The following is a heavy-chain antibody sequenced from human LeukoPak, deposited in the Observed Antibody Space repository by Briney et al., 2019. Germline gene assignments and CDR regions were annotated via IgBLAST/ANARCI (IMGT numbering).Heavy chain of an antibody. Sequence: GSLRLSCAASGFTFSSYAMSWIRQPPGKGLEWIGEINHSGSTNYNPSLKSRVTISVDTSKNQFSLKLSSVTAADTAVYYCARGGYSNQYYYYGMDVWGQGTTVTVSS. CDR2: INHSGST. CDR1: GFTFSSYA. V-gene: IGHV4-34*01. J-gene: IGHJ6*02. D-gene: IGHD4-4*01. CDR3: ARGGYSNQYYYYGMDV.